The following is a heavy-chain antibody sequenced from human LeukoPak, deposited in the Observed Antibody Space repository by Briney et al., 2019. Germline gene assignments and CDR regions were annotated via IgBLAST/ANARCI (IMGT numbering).Heavy chain of an antibody. CDR2: IYPSGST. D-gene: IGHD5-24*01. Sequence: SETLSLTCTVSGGSISSGSYYWSWIRQPAGKGLEWIGRIYPSGSTNYNPSLRRRVTISIDTSKNQFSLKLSSVAAADTAVYYCARASGRYGYMIDYWGQGTLVTASS. CDR1: GGSISSGSYY. CDR3: ARASGRYGYMIDY. J-gene: IGHJ4*02. V-gene: IGHV4-61*02.